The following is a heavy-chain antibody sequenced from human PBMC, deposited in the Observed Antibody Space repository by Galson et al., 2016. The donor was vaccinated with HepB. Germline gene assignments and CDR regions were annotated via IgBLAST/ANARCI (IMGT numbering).Heavy chain of an antibody. CDR1: GFTFSTYD. J-gene: IGHJ4*02. V-gene: IGHV3-30*04. CDR2: ISYNGGYR. CDR3: ARGNHKYSSSSLDY. D-gene: IGHD6-6*01. Sequence: SLRLSCAASGFTFSTYDMHWVRQAPGNGLEWATLISYNGGYRNYVDSVKGRFSISRDNSRDTLYLEMNSLRIEDTAVYYCARGNHKYSSSSLDYWGQGSLVTVSS.